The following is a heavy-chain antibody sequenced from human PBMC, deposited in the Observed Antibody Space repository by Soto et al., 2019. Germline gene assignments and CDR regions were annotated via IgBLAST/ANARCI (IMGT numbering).Heavy chain of an antibody. V-gene: IGHV3-7*03. D-gene: IGHD6-13*01. CDR1: GFTFSSYW. CDR2: IKQDGREQ. CDR3: AMNSSPGWFDP. J-gene: IGHJ5*02. Sequence: PGGSLRLSCAASGFTFSSYWMSWVRQAPGKGLEWVANIKQDGREQYYVDSVKGRSTTSRDDAKTPLYLQMNSLRAEDTAVYYCAMNSSPGWFDPWGQGTLVTVS.